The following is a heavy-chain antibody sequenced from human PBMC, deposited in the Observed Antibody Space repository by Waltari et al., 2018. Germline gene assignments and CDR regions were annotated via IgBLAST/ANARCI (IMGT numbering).Heavy chain of an antibody. V-gene: IGHV3-33*01. CDR2: IWNDGSNK. Sequence: QVELVESGGGVVQPGRSLRLSCEASGFTFSTYGIHWVRQAPGKGLEWVALIWNDGSNKFYADSVTGRFTISRDNFRNTVYLHMDSLRVEDTAVYYCARAKLPYYFDYWGQGTLVTVSS. CDR1: GFTFSTYG. J-gene: IGHJ4*01. CDR3: ARAKLPYYFDY. D-gene: IGHD3-10*01.